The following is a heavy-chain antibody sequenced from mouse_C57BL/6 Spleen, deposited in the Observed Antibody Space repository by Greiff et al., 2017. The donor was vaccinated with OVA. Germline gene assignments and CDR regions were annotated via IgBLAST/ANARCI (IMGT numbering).Heavy chain of an antibody. CDR1: GYTFTDYN. J-gene: IGHJ3*01. Sequence: EVQLQQSGPELVKPGASVKMSCKASGYTFTDYNMHWVKQSHGKSLEWIGYINPNNGGTSYNQKFKDKATLTVNKSSSTAYMEHRSLTSEDSAVYYCANYYGSTLFAYWGQGTLVTVSA. V-gene: IGHV1-22*01. D-gene: IGHD1-1*01. CDR3: ANYYGSTLFAY. CDR2: INPNNGGT.